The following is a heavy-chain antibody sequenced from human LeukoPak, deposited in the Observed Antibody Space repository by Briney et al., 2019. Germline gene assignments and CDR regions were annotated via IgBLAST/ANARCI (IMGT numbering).Heavy chain of an antibody. CDR1: GFTFRNYW. CDR3: ARGLDYYDSSGYY. D-gene: IGHD3-22*01. V-gene: IGHV3-74*01. CDR2: IDSDGSST. J-gene: IGHJ4*02. Sequence: TGGSLRLSCAASGFTFRNYWMHWVRQAPGKGLVWVSRIDSDGSSTSYADSVKGRFAISRDNAKNTLYLQMNSLSVEDTAVYHCARGLDYYDSSGYYWGQGTLVTVSS.